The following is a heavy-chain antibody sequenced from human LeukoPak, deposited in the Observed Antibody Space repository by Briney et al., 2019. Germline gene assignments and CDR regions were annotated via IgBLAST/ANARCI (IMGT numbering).Heavy chain of an antibody. Sequence: GRSLRLSCAASGFIFSHYGMHWVRQAPGKGLEWVAAIWSDASNRFYAGSVKGRFTISRDNSQNTLFLQMNSLRAEDTAMYYCARDAQRGFDYSNSLEYWGHGTLVTVSS. J-gene: IGHJ4*01. CDR2: IWSDASNR. D-gene: IGHD4-11*01. V-gene: IGHV3-33*01. CDR3: ARDAQRGFDYSNSLEY. CDR1: GFIFSHYG.